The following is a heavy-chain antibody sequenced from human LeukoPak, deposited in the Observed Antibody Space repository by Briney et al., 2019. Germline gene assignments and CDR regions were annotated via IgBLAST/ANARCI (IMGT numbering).Heavy chain of an antibody. D-gene: IGHD3-22*01. J-gene: IGHJ4*02. CDR2: IYSGGST. Sequence: GGSLRLSCAASGFTVSRNYMSWVRQAPGKGLEWVSVIYSGGSTYYADSVKGRFNISRDSSKNTLYLQMNSLRAEDTAVYFCVYYDSGAYPNLDYWGQGTPVTVSS. CDR1: GFTVSRNY. CDR3: VYYDSGAYPNLDY. V-gene: IGHV3-53*01.